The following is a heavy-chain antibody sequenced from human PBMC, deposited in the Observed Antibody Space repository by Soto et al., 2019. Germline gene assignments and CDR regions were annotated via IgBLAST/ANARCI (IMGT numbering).Heavy chain of an antibody. CDR3: AKGPTIFGVVISYSYYYGMDV. CDR2: ISGSGVTT. CDR1: VFTIISSA. V-gene: IGHV3-23*01. J-gene: IGHJ6*02. Sequence: GWSLRLSCAASVFTIISSAMSWVRQAPGKGLEWVSAISGSGVTTYYADSVKGRFTISRDNSKNTLYVQMNSLRVEDTAVYYCAKGPTIFGVVISYSYYYGMDVWGHGTTVTVSS. D-gene: IGHD3-3*01.